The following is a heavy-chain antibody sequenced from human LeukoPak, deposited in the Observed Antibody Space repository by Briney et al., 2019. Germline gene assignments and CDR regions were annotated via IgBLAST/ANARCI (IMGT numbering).Heavy chain of an antibody. V-gene: IGHV4-34*01. CDR2: INHSGST. D-gene: IGHD3-22*01. CDR1: GGSFSGYY. CDR3: VTYYFDSSGPKKNY. J-gene: IGHJ4*02. Sequence: SETLSLTCAVYGGSFSGYYWSWIRQPPGKGPEWIGEINHSGSTNYNPSLKSRVTISVDTSKKQLSLKLSSVTAADTAVYYCVTYYFDSSGPKKNYWGQGTLVTVSS.